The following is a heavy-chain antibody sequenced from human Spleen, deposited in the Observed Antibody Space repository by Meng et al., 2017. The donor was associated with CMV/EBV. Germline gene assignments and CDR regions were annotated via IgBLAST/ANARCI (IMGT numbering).Heavy chain of an antibody. CDR1: GGSFSGYY. D-gene: IGHD3-3*01. Sequence: SETLSLTCAVYGGSFSGYYWSWIRQPPGKGLEWIGSIYYNEDTFYNPSLKSRVTISLDMSENQFSLKLSSVTAADTAVYYCASLYYDFWSGPSGLYYYGMDVWGQGTTVTVSS. V-gene: IGHV4-34*01. J-gene: IGHJ6*02. CDR2: IYYNEDT. CDR3: ASLYYDFWSGPSGLYYYGMDV.